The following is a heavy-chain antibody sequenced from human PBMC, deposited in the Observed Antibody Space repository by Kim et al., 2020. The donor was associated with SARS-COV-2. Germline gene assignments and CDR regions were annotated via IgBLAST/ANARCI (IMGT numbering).Heavy chain of an antibody. CDR1: GGSFSGYY. D-gene: IGHD2-15*01. J-gene: IGHJ2*01. V-gene: IGHV4-34*01. CDR3: ARALPSVLVVVAATPHWYFDL. CDR2: INHSGST. Sequence: SETLSLTCAVYGGSFSGYYWSWIRQPPGKGLEWIGEINHSGSTNYNPSLKSRVTISVDTSKNQFSLKLSSVTAADTAVYYCARALPSVLVVVAATPHWYFDLWGRGTLVTVSS.